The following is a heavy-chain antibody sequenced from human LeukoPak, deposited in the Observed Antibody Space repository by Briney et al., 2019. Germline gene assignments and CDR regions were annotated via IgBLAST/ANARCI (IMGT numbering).Heavy chain of an antibody. D-gene: IGHD3-3*01. Sequence: LSLTCTVSGGSISSGSYYWSWIRQPAGKGLEWIGRIYTSGSTNYNPSLKSRLPISVDTSKNQFSLKLSSVTAADTAVYSCAREGDYDFWSGYFSDYWGQGTLVTVSS. CDR3: AREGDYDFWSGYFSDY. J-gene: IGHJ4*02. CDR1: GGSISSGSYY. V-gene: IGHV4-61*02. CDR2: IYTSGST.